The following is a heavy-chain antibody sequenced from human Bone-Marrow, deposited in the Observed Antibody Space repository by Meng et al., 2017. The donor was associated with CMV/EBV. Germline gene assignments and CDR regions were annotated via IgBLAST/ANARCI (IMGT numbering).Heavy chain of an antibody. D-gene: IGHD2-2*01. CDR3: ARWDCSSTSCAVGIDY. J-gene: IGHJ4*02. V-gene: IGHV3-30*02. CDR1: GFTFSSYS. CDR2: IRHDGRGK. Sequence: GGSLRLSCAASGFTFSSYSMNWVRQAPGKGLEWVAFIRHDGRGKYYGDSVKGRFIISRDNSKNTLYLQMNSLRAEDTAVYYCARWDCSSTSCAVGIDYWGQGTLVTVSS.